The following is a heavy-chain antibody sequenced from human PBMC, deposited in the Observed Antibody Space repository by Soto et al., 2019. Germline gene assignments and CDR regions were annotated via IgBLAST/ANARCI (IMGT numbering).Heavy chain of an antibody. Sequence: GGSLRLSCAASEFTFSHHSTHWFGQAPDRGLEWVAFISYDGSNKYYADSVKGRFTISRDNVNNTLFLQMSSLRVEDTGIYYCARDRQRALVVVAATGGFDSWGQGTLVTVSS. D-gene: IGHD2-15*01. CDR2: ISYDGSNK. J-gene: IGHJ4*02. CDR1: EFTFSHHS. CDR3: ARDRQRALVVVAATGGFDS. V-gene: IGHV3-30-3*01.